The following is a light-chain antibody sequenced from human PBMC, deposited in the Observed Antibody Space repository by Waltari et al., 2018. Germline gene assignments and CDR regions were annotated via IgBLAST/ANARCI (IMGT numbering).Light chain of an antibody. Sequence: QTVLTQSPSVSAAPGQRVTISCSGGSSNIGSHYVSWYQQVPGTAPKLLMHENDKRPSVIADRFTGSKSGTSATLDITGLQAGDEADYYCGTWDSSLSGVIFGGGTKLTVL. CDR3: GTWDSSLSGVI. CDR1: SSNIGSHY. CDR2: END. V-gene: IGLV1-51*01. J-gene: IGLJ2*01.